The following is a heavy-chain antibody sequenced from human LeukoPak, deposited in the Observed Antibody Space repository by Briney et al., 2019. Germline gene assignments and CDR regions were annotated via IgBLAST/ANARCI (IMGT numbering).Heavy chain of an antibody. CDR1: EFTFSNYW. V-gene: IGHV3-74*01. Sequence: PGGSLRLSCVASEFTFSNYWIHWVRQAPGKGLVWVSRINSDGTSTIYADSVKGRFTISRDNAKNTLFLQMNGLRAEDTAVYYCARENGANRRALDVWGPGTRVTVSS. CDR3: ARENGANRRALDV. CDR2: INSDGTST. J-gene: IGHJ3*01. D-gene: IGHD4/OR15-4a*01.